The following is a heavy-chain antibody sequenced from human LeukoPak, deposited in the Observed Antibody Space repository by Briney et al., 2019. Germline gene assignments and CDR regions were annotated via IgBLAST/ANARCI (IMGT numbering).Heavy chain of an antibody. D-gene: IGHD3-22*01. J-gene: IGHJ4*02. V-gene: IGHV4-39*01. CDR2: IYYSGST. CDR1: GGSISNSSYY. Sequence: PSETLSLTCTVAGGSISNSSYYWGWIRQPPGTGLEWIVSIYYSGSTYYNPSLKSRVTISVDTSKNQFSLKLSSVTAADTAVYYCARQPEYYYDSSGYEDYWGQGTLVTVSS. CDR3: ARQPEYYYDSSGYEDY.